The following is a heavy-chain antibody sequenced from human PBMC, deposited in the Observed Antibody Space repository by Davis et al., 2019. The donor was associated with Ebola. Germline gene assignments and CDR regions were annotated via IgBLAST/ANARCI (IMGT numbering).Heavy chain of an antibody. CDR3: ARDRQWLASSHFDY. Sequence: GESLKISCAASGFTFDDYAMHWVRQAPGKGLEWVSGISWNSGSIGYADSVKGRFTISRDNAKNSLYLQMNSLRAEDTAVYYCARDRQWLASSHFDYWGQGTLVTVSS. J-gene: IGHJ4*02. CDR1: GFTFDDYA. V-gene: IGHV3-9*01. CDR2: ISWNSGSI. D-gene: IGHD6-19*01.